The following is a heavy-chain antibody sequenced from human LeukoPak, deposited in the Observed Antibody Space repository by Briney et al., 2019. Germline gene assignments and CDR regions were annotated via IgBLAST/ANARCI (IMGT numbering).Heavy chain of an antibody. D-gene: IGHD3-3*01. J-gene: IGHJ4*02. CDR3: ARDFTIFGYFDY. Sequence: GGSLRLSCAASGFTFSNAWMNWVRQAPGKGLEWVSSISSSGSYIYYADSVKGRFTISRDNAKNSLYLQMNSLRAEDTAVYYCARDFTIFGYFDYWGQGTLVTVSS. CDR2: ISSSGSYI. CDR1: GFTFSNAW. V-gene: IGHV3-21*01.